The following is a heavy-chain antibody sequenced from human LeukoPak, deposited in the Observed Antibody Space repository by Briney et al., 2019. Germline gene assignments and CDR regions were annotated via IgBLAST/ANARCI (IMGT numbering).Heavy chain of an antibody. CDR3: ARDLVSGSYEGDY. J-gene: IGHJ4*02. V-gene: IGHV3-66*01. CDR1: GFTVSSNY. Sequence: PGGSLRLSCAASGFTVSSNYMSWVRQAPGKGLEWVSVIYSGGSTYYADSVKGRFTISRDNSKNTLYLQMNSLRAEDTAVYYCARDLVSGSYEGDYWGQGTLVTVSS. D-gene: IGHD1-26*01. CDR2: IYSGGST.